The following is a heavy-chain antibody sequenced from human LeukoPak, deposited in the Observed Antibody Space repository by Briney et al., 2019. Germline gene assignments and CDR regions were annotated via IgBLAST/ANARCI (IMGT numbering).Heavy chain of an antibody. CDR2: ISGSGDST. D-gene: IGHD5-24*01. V-gene: IGHV3-23*01. CDR1: GFTFSSFA. Sequence: GGSLRLSCAASGFTFSSFALSWVRQAPGKGLEWVSSISGSGDSTYYMESVKGRFTISRDNSKNTLYLQMNSLRADDTAVYYCARDERWLQSLGDYWGQGTLVTVSS. CDR3: ARDERWLQSLGDY. J-gene: IGHJ4*02.